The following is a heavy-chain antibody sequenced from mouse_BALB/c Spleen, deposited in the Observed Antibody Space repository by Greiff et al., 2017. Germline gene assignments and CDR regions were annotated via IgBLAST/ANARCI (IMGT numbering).Heavy chain of an antibody. D-gene: IGHD2-1*01. V-gene: IGHV2-9*02. CDR3: ARGNGNYAWFAY. Sequence: VKVVESGPGLVAPSQSLSITCTVSGFSLTSYGVHWVRQPPGKGLEWLGVIWAGGSTNYNSALMSRLSISKDNSKSQVFLKMNSLQTDDTAMYYCARGNGNYAWFAYGGQGTLVTVSA. CDR1: GFSLTSYG. CDR2: IWAGGST. J-gene: IGHJ3*01.